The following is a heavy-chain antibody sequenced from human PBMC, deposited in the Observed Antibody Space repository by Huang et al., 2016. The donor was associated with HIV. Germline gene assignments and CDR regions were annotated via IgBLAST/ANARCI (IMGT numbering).Heavy chain of an antibody. V-gene: IGHV3-30*18. CDR2: ISDDGSNK. CDR3: AKDGADEEWDIDY. D-gene: IGHD1-26*01. J-gene: IGHJ4*02. CDR1: GFSFSTYG. Sequence: VQLVESGGGVVQPGRSLRLACAASGFSFSTYGLHWVHQAPGKGLEWVAVISDDGSNKYYAHSVKGRFTISRDTSENKVYLQMNSLRHEDTAVYYCAKDGADEEWDIDYWGQGTLVTVSS.